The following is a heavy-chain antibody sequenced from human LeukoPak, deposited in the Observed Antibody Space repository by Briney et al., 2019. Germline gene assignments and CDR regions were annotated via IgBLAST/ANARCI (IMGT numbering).Heavy chain of an antibody. J-gene: IGHJ4*02. Sequence: PPGTLSLTCAVSGGSISSSNWWSWVRQPPGEGLEWIGEIYHSGSTNYNPSLKSRVTISVDKSKNQFSLKLSSVTAADTAVYYCASEGIAVADLFDYWGQGTLVTVSS. V-gene: IGHV4-4*03. CDR3: ASEGIAVADLFDY. CDR2: IYHSGST. D-gene: IGHD6-19*01. CDR1: GGSISSSNW.